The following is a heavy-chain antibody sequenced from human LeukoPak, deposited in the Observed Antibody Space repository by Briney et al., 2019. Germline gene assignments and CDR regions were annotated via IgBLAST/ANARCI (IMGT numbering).Heavy chain of an antibody. J-gene: IGHJ4*02. CDR2: IGAYDGNT. D-gene: IGHD2-2*01. V-gene: IGHV1-18*01. CDR1: GYTFSKNG. CDR3: AKDHQYDFDY. Sequence: ASVKVSCKASGYTFSKNGISWVRQAPGQGLEWMRWIGAYDGNTKYAQKSQGRVTMTTDTSTSIAYLELRSLTSDDTAVYYCAKDHQYDFDYWGQGTLVTVSS.